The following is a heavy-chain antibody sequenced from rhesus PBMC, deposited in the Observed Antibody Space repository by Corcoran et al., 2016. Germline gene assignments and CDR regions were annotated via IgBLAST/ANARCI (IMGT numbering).Heavy chain of an antibody. CDR3: ARGSSGWSFDY. J-gene: IGHJ4*01. CDR1: GGSISSSNW. V-gene: IGHV4-65*01. Sequence: QVQLQESGPGLVKPSETLSLTCAVSGGSISSSNWWSWIRQPPGKGLEWIGYISGSSGSTYYNPSLKSRVTISTDTSKNQFSLKLSSVTAADTAVYYCARGSSGWSFDYWGQGVLVTVSS. CDR2: ISGSSGST. D-gene: IGHD6S26*01.